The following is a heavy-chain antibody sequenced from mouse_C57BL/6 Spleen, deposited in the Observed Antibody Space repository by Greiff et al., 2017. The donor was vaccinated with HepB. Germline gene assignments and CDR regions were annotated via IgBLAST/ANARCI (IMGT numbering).Heavy chain of an antibody. CDR3: ARRPYGYDVGYFDY. V-gene: IGHV1-64*01. CDR2: IHPNSGST. CDR1: GYTFTSYW. J-gene: IGHJ2*01. Sequence: QVQLKQPGAELVKPWASVKLSCKASGYTFTSYWMHWVKQRPGQGLEWIGMIHPNSGSTNYNEKFKSKATLTVDKSSSTAYMQLSSLTSEDSAVYYCARRPYGYDVGYFDYWGQGTTLTVSS. D-gene: IGHD2-2*01.